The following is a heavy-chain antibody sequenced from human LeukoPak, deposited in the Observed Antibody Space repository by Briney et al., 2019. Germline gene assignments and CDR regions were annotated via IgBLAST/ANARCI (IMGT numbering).Heavy chain of an antibody. CDR1: GFTFRSHA. Sequence: GGSLRLSCVGSGFTFRSHAMSWVRQAPEKGLEFVSGIYENGGTTYYADSVKGRFSISRDNAKNSLYLQMDSLRAEDTGVYYCVRGGKTAEPGIPPFGYWGQGTLVTVAS. J-gene: IGHJ4*02. D-gene: IGHD6-19*01. CDR3: VRGGKTAEPGIPPFGY. V-gene: IGHV3-23*01. CDR2: IYENGGTT.